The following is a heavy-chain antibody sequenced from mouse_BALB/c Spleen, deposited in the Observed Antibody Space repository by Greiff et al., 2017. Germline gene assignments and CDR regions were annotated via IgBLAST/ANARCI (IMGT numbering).Heavy chain of an antibody. CDR1: GYTFTSYW. D-gene: IGHD2-4*01. V-gene: IGHV1-69*02. Sequence: QVQLQQPGAELVKPGASVKLSCKASGYTFTSYWMHWVKQRPGQGLEWIGEIDPSDSYTNYNQKFKGKATLTVDKSSSTAYMQLSSLTSEDSAVYYCARSYYDYAYAMDYWGQGTSVTVSS. J-gene: IGHJ4*01. CDR3: ARSYYDYAYAMDY. CDR2: IDPSDSYT.